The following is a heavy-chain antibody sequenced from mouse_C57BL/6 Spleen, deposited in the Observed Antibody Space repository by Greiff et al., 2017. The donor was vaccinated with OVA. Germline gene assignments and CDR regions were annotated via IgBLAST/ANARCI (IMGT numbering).Heavy chain of an antibody. CDR3: ARSGDGYYPWYFDV. Sequence: QVQLQQSGPELVKPGASVKISCKASGYAFSSSWMNWVKQRPGKGLEWIGRIYPGDGDTNYNGKFKGKATLTADKSSSTAYMQLSSLTSEDSAVYFCARSGDGYYPWYFDVWGTGTTVTVSS. D-gene: IGHD2-3*01. CDR1: GYAFSSSW. V-gene: IGHV1-82*01. J-gene: IGHJ1*03. CDR2: IYPGDGDT.